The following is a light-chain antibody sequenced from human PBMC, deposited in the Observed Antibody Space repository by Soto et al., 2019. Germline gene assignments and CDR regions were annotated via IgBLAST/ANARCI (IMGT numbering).Light chain of an antibody. CDR1: QSVSSN. J-gene: IGKJ5*01. CDR3: QQYNNWPIT. CDR2: GAS. Sequence: EIVMSQSPATLSVSPGERATLSCRASQSVSSNLAWYQQKPGQAPRLLIYGASTRATGIPARFSGSGSGTDFTLTISSLEPEDFALYYCQQYNNWPITFGQGTRLEIK. V-gene: IGKV3-15*01.